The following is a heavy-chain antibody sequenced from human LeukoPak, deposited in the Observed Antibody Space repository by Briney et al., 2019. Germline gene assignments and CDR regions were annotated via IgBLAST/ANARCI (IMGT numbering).Heavy chain of an antibody. CDR1: GGSLNSHY. CDR3: VRRDNTGWNYFDH. Sequence: SETLSLTCTVSGGSLNSHYRSWIRQPPGKGLKWIGDIYYSERTNYNPSLRSRVTISVDTSKNQLSLKLTSVLAADTAMYYCVRRDNTGWNYFDHWGQGILVTVSS. D-gene: IGHD6-19*01. J-gene: IGHJ4*02. V-gene: IGHV4-59*08. CDR2: IYYSERT.